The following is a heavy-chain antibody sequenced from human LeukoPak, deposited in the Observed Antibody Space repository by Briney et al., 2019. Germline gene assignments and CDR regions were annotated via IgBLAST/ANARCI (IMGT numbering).Heavy chain of an antibody. CDR1: GFTFDDYA. V-gene: IGHV3-9*01. CDR3: AKDHALFGDSSGYYLWDAFDI. CDR2: ISWNSGSI. D-gene: IGHD3-22*01. J-gene: IGHJ3*02. Sequence: GRSLRLSCAASGFTFDDYAMHWVRQAPGKGLEGVSGISWNSGSIVYADSVKGRFTISRDNAKNSLYLQMNSLRAEETALYYCAKDHALFGDSSGYYLWDAFDIWGQGTMVTVSS.